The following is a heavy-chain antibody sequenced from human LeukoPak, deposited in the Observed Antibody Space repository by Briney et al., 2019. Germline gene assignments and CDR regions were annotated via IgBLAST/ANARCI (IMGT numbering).Heavy chain of an antibody. CDR2: ITNSGNSK. J-gene: IGHJ4*02. CDR1: EFTFSSYS. CDR3: ATLVGATLGYFYY. V-gene: IGHV3-48*01. Sequence: GGSLRLSCAASEFTFSSYSMNWVRQAPGKGLEWVSYITNSGNSKSYADSVKGRFTISRDNTKNSLYLQMNGLRAEDTAVYYCATLVGATLGYFYYWGQGTLVTVSS. D-gene: IGHD1-26*01.